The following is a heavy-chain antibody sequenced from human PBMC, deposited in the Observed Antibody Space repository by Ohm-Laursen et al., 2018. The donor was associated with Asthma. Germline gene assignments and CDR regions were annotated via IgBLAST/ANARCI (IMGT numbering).Heavy chain of an antibody. J-gene: IGHJ4*02. CDR1: GFTFSSYW. V-gene: IGHV3-74*01. CDR2: IKSDGSSI. CDR3: ARDVMEWYLPAFDF. Sequence: SLRLSCAASGFTFSSYWMHWLRQDPGKGLVWVSRIKSDGSSISYADSVKGRFTVSRDDSKNTLYLQMNSLRPDDTAVYYCARDVMEWYLPAFDFWGQGTLVTVSS. D-gene: IGHD3-3*01.